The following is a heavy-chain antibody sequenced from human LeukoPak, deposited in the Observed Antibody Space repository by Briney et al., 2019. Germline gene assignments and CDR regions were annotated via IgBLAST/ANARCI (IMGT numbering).Heavy chain of an antibody. CDR2: IYYSGST. Sequence: SETLSLTCTVSGGSISGYYWSWIRQPAGKGLEWIGYIYYSGSTNYNPSLKSRVTISVDTSKNQFSLKLSSVTAADTAVYYCARDILYGMDVWGQGTTVTVSS. J-gene: IGHJ6*02. V-gene: IGHV4-59*01. CDR3: ARDILYGMDV. CDR1: GGSISGYY.